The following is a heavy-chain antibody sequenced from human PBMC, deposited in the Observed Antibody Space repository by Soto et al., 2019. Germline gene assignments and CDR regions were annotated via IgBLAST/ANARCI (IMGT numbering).Heavy chain of an antibody. D-gene: IGHD2-2*03. CDR1: GGSISSGGYS. CDR3: TRVRELYSHGYVGWFDP. J-gene: IGHJ5*02. CDR2: IHYSGST. Sequence: QVQLQGSGPGLVKPSHTLSLTCTVSGGSISSGGYSWTWIRQHPGKGLEWIGYIHYSGSTDYNPSLQSRITLSAATTKNQFSRKPNPPTGADTAVYYCTRVRELYSHGYVGWFDPWGQGILVTVSS. V-gene: IGHV4-31*03.